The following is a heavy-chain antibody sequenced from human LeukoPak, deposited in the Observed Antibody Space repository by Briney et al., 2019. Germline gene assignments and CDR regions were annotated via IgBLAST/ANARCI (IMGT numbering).Heavy chain of an antibody. CDR1: GGSFSGYY. CDR3: ARALMGIGSGSYVFGY. D-gene: IGHD3-10*01. Sequence: TSETLSLTCAVYGGSFSGYYWSWIRQPPGKGLEWIGEINHSGSTNYNPSLKSRVTISVDTSKNQFSLKLSSVTAADTAVYYCARALMGIGSGSYVFGYWGQGTLVTVSS. CDR2: INHSGST. J-gene: IGHJ4*02. V-gene: IGHV4-34*01.